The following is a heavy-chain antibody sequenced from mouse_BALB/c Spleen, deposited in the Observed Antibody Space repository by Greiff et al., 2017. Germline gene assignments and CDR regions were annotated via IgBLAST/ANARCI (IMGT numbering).Heavy chain of an antibody. CDR1: GYTFTSYW. V-gene: IGHV1-7*01. Sequence: QVQLQQSGAELAKPGASVKMSCKASGYTFTSYWMHWVKQRPGKGLEWIGYINPSTGYTEYNQKFKDKATLTADKSSSTAYMQLSSLTSEDSAVYYCARWGETLWDYWGQGTTLTVSS. CDR2: INPSTGYT. J-gene: IGHJ2*01. D-gene: IGHD1-1*02. CDR3: ARWGETLWDY.